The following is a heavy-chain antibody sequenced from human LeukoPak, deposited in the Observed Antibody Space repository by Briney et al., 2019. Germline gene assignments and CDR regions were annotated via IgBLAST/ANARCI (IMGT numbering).Heavy chain of an antibody. CDR3: AKRYSSVWEYFDY. V-gene: IGHV3-23*01. Sequence: GVSLRLSCAASGFTFSSYAMSWVRQAPGKGLEWVSAISGSGGSTYYADSVKGRFTISRDNSKNTLYLQMNSLRAEDTAEYYCAKRYSSVWEYFDYWGQGTLVTVSS. J-gene: IGHJ4*02. CDR1: GFTFSSYA. CDR2: ISGSGGST. D-gene: IGHD6-19*01.